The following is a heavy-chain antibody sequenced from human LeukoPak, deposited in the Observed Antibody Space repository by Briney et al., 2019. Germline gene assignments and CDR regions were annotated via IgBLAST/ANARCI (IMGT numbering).Heavy chain of an antibody. CDR2: INHSGST. CDR3: ARYYGGNSWWFDP. V-gene: IGHV4-34*01. D-gene: IGHD2-21*02. J-gene: IGHJ5*02. CDR1: GGSFSGYY. Sequence: SETLSLTCAVYGGSFSGYYWSWIRQPPGKGLEWIGEINHSGSTNYNPSLKSRVTISVDTSKNQFSLKLSSVTAADTAVYYCARYYGGNSWWFDPWGQGTLVTVSS.